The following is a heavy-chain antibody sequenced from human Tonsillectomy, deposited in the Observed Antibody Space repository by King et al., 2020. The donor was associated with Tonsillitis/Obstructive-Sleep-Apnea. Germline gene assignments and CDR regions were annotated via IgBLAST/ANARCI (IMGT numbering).Heavy chain of an antibody. CDR3: ASGGNYWDRVSGSTDFIDY. CDR1: GGSISSGNYY. D-gene: IGHD3-22*01. CDR2: IYYSGRT. Sequence: QLQESGPGLVKPSQTLSLTCTVSGGSISSGNYYWNWIRQHPGRGLEWIGYIYYSGRTDYNPSLKNRVTILVDTSKNQFSLKLNFVTVADTAVYYCASGGNYWDRVSGSTDFIDYWGQGTLVTVSS. J-gene: IGHJ4*02. V-gene: IGHV4-31*03.